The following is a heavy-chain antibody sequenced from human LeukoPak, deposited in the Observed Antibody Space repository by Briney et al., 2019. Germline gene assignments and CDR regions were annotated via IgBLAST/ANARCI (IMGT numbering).Heavy chain of an antibody. CDR2: ISYSGST. CDR3: ARLPDTAMTDFDY. Sequence: SETLSLTCTVSGGSISSYYWSWIRQPPGKGLEWIACISYSGSTKYNPSLKSRVTISVDTSKNQLSLKLSSVTAADTAVYYCARLPDTAMTDFDYWGQGTLVTVSS. J-gene: IGHJ4*02. CDR1: GGSISSYY. V-gene: IGHV4-59*08. D-gene: IGHD5-18*01.